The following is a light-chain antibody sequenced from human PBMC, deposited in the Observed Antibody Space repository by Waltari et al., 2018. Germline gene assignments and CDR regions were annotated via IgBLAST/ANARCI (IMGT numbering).Light chain of an antibody. J-gene: IGKJ1*01. Sequence: EIVLTQSPGTLTLSPGERATLSCRASQSVSSSYLAWYQQKPGQAPSLLIYGASSRATGIPDRFSGSGSGTDFTLTISRLEPEDFAVYYCQQYCSSWTFGQGTKVEIK. V-gene: IGKV3-20*01. CDR3: QQYCSSWT. CDR2: GAS. CDR1: QSVSSSY.